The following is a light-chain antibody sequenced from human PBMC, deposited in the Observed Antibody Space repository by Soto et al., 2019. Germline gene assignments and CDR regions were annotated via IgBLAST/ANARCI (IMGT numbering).Light chain of an antibody. CDR2: DAS. CDR1: QSVSSK. CDR3: QQLNDWPPQWT. V-gene: IGKV3-11*01. Sequence: EVVITQSPATLSVSPGERVILSCRASQSVSSKLAAYQQRPGQAPRLLIYDASSSATGIPSRFSGSGSGTDFTLTTSSLEPEDYAVYYCQQLNDWPPQWTFGQGTKVDIK. J-gene: IGKJ1*01.